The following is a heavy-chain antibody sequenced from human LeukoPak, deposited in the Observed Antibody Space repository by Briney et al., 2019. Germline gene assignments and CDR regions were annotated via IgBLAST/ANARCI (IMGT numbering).Heavy chain of an antibody. J-gene: IGHJ4*02. Sequence: EASVTVSCKASGYTFTGYYMHWVRQAPGQGLEWMGWINPNSGGTNYAQKFQGRVTMTRDTSISTAYMELSRLRSDDTAVYYCARVRSRIAARPNQYYLDYWGQGTLVTVSS. CDR1: GYTFTGYY. D-gene: IGHD6-6*01. V-gene: IGHV1-2*02. CDR2: INPNSGGT. CDR3: ARVRSRIAARPNQYYLDY.